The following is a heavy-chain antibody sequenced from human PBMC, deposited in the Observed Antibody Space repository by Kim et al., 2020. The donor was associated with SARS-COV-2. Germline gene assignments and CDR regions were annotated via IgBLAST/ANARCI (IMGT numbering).Heavy chain of an antibody. CDR1: GGSFSGYY. CDR3: ARMAGGAMIVVVNLFDY. CDR2: IYHSGST. J-gene: IGHJ4*02. D-gene: IGHD3-22*01. V-gene: IGHV4-34*01. Sequence: SETLSLTCAVYGGSFSGYYWSWIRQPPGKGLEWIGEIYHSGSTNYNPSLKSRVTISVDTSKNQFSLKLSSVTAADTAVYYCARMAGGAMIVVVNLFDYWGQGTLVTVSS.